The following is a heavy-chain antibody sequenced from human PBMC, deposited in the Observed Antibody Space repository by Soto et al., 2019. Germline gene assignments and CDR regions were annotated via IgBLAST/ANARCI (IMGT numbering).Heavy chain of an antibody. CDR1: GGTFSSYA. V-gene: IGHV1-18*01. CDR3: ARDPYGSVFDY. CDR2: IIANNGNT. J-gene: IGHJ4*02. Sequence: ASVKVSCKASGGTFSSYAISWVRQAPGQGLEWMGWIIANNGNTNYAQKLQGRVTMTADTSTSTAYMELRSLRSDDTAVYYCARDPYGSVFDYWGQGTLVTVSS. D-gene: IGHD3-10*01.